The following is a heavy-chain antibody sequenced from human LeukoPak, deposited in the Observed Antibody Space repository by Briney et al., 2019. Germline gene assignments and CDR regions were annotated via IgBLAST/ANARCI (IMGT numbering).Heavy chain of an antibody. V-gene: IGHV3-23*01. CDR3: ARESMAVAGYD. D-gene: IGHD6-13*01. CDR2: IDTSGGHT. CDR1: GFTFSSYA. Sequence: GGSLRLSCAASGFTFSSYAMSWVRQAPGKGLEWVSAIDTSGGHTYYADSVKGRFTISRDNSENTLYLQMNSLRAEDTAVYYCARESMAVAGYDWGQGTLVTVSS. J-gene: IGHJ4*02.